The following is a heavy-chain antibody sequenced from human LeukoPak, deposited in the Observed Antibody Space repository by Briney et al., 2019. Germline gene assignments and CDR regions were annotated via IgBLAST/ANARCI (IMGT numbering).Heavy chain of an antibody. CDR1: GGSISSYY. V-gene: IGHV4-59*01. Sequence: SETLSLTCTVSGGSISSYYWSWIRQPPGKGLEWIGYIYYSGSTNYNPSLKSRVTISVDTSKNQFSLKLSSVTAADTAVYYCAKDFRRGYSYGLFDYWGQGTLVTVSS. CDR3: AKDFRRGYSYGLFDY. D-gene: IGHD5-18*01. J-gene: IGHJ4*02. CDR2: IYYSGST.